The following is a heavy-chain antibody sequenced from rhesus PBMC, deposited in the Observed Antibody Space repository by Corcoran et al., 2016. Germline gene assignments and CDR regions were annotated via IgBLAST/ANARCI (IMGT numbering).Heavy chain of an antibody. CDR1: GGSIRSNY. J-gene: IGHJ6*01. V-gene: IGHV4-160*01. CDR3: ARDGLDS. CDR2: IYGSGVIT. Sequence: QVQLQESGPGMVKPSETLSLTCAAFGGSIRSNYCSWIRQPPGKGREWIGRIYGSGVITDYNPSLKSRVTISTDTSKNQFSLNLSSVTAADTAGYYGARDGLDSWGQGVVVTVSS.